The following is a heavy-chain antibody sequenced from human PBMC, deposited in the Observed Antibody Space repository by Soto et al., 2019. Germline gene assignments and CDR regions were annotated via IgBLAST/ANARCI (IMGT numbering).Heavy chain of an antibody. CDR1: GFTFSSYD. D-gene: IGHD3-3*01. J-gene: IGHJ6*02. CDR2: IGTAGDT. CDR3: ARVYDPYYYYGMDV. Sequence: GGSLRLSCAASGFTFSSYDMHWVRQATGKGLEWVSAIGTAGDTYYPGSVKGRFTISRENAKNSLYLQMNSLRAEDTAVYYCARVYDPYYYYGMDVWGQGTTVTVSS. V-gene: IGHV3-13*01.